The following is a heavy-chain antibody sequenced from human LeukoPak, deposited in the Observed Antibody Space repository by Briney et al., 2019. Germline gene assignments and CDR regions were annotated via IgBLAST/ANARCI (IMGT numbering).Heavy chain of an antibody. J-gene: IGHJ6*04. CDR3: ARELSRFCTDTSCAYPHPLDV. CDR1: GFTFSSYA. Sequence: GSLRLSCAASGFTFSSYAMSWVRQAPGKGLEWVGNIHYSGSTRYNPSLKSRLIISIETSKNQFSLNLSSVTAADTAVYYCARELSRFCTDTSCAYPHPLDVWGRGTTVTVSS. V-gene: IGHV4-59*01. D-gene: IGHD2-2*01. CDR2: IHYSGST.